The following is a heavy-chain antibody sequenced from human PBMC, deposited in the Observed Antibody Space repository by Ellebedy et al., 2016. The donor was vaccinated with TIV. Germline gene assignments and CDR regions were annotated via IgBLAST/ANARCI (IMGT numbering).Heavy chain of an antibody. CDR3: ARVSDYDSSGYYRPLDY. CDR2: IWFDGSNI. D-gene: IGHD3-22*01. CDR1: GFTFNSFG. Sequence: PGGSLRLSCAASGFTFNSFGLHWVRQAPGKGLEWVAVIWFDGSNIYYADSVKGRFTISRDNSKNTLYLQMDSLRAEDTAVYYCARVSDYDSSGYYRPLDYWGQGTLVTVSS. V-gene: IGHV3-33*01. J-gene: IGHJ4*02.